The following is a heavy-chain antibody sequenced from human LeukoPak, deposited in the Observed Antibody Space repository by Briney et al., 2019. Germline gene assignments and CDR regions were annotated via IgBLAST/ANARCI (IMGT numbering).Heavy chain of an antibody. V-gene: IGHV4-4*07. J-gene: IGHJ5*02. CDR3: AREVLGSGLNWFDP. D-gene: IGHD7-27*01. CDR1: GGSISSYY. Sequence: PSETLSLTCTVSGGSISSYYWSWIRQPAGKGLEWIGRIYTSGSTNYNPSLKSRVSMSVDTSKNQFSLKLSSVTAADTAVYYCAREVLGSGLNWFDPWGQGTLVTVSS. CDR2: IYTSGST.